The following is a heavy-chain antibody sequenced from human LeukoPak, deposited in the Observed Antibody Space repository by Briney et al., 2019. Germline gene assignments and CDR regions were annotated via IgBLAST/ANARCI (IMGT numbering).Heavy chain of an antibody. CDR3: AATTHSGWYYFHY. V-gene: IGHV5-10-1*01. J-gene: IGHJ4*02. CDR1: GYSFTSYW. CDR2: IDPSDSYT. Sequence: GEPLKISCKGSGYSFTSYWISWVRQMSGKGLEWMGRIDPSDSYTKYSPSFQGHVTISADKSISTAYLQWSSLKASDTAMFYCAATTHSGWYYFHYWGQGTLVTVSS. D-gene: IGHD6-19*01.